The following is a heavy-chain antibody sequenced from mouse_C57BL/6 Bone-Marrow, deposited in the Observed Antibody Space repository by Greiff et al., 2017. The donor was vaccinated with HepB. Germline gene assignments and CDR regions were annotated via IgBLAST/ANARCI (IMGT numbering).Heavy chain of an antibody. CDR1: GFNIKDYY. D-gene: IGHD3-1*01. J-gene: IGHJ4*01. Sequence: EVQLQQSGADLVRPGASLKFSCTASGFNIKDYYMHWVRQSPEHGLEWIGRIDPEDGDTEYAPKFQGKATMTANTSSNTAYLQLSSQTSEDTAVYYCTTVRAYAMDYWGQGTSVTVSS. V-gene: IGHV14-1*01. CDR2: IDPEDGDT. CDR3: TTVRAYAMDY.